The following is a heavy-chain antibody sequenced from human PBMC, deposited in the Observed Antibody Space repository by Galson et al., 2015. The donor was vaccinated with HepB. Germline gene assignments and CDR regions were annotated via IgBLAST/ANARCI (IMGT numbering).Heavy chain of an antibody. D-gene: IGHD4-11*01. CDR1: GFTFSSYV. Sequence: SLRLSCAASGFTFSSYVLNWVRQAPGKGLEWVSGISGSGGSTYYADSVKGRVTISRDNSKNTLYLHMNSLRAEDTAVFYCAKDMQDYSIYPYYFDSWGQGTLVTVSS. V-gene: IGHV3-23*01. J-gene: IGHJ4*02. CDR3: AKDMQDYSIYPYYFDS. CDR2: ISGSGGST.